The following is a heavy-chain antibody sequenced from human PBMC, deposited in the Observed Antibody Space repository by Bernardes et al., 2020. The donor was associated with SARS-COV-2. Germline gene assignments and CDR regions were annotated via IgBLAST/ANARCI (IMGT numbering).Heavy chain of an antibody. V-gene: IGHV4-59*08. CDR3: ARHARWSPNCSSTSCYLDY. Sequence: SETLSLTCTVSGGSISSYYWSWIRQPPGKGLEWIGYIYYSGSTNYNPSLKSRVTISVDTSKNQFSLKLSSVTAADTAVYYCARHARWSPNCSSTSCYLDYWGQGTLVTVSS. CDR2: IYYSGST. D-gene: IGHD2-2*01. CDR1: GGSISSYY. J-gene: IGHJ4*02.